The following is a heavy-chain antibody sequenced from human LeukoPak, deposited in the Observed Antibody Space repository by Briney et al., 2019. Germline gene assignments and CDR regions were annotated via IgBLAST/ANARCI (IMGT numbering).Heavy chain of an antibody. D-gene: IGHD1-26*01. Sequence: ASVKVSCKASGYTFTSYGISWVRQAPGQGLEWMGWISAYNGNTNYAQKLQGRVTMTRDTSTSTVYMELSSLKSDDTAVYYCARDSGRGGFDYWGQGTLVTVSS. V-gene: IGHV1-18*01. CDR3: ARDSGRGGFDY. CDR1: GYTFTSYG. CDR2: ISAYNGNT. J-gene: IGHJ4*02.